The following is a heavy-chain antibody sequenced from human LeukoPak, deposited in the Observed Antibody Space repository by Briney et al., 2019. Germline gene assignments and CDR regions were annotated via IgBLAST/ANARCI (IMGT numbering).Heavy chain of an antibody. V-gene: IGHV3-23*01. CDR1: GFTFSSYA. CDR3: AREEDNSDEYLREDY. CDR2: ISGSGGST. D-gene: IGHD1-26*01. Sequence: GGSLRLSCAASGFTFSSYAMNWVRQAPGKGLEWVSVISGSGGSTYYADSVKGRFTISRDNAKNSLYLQMNTLRAEDTAVYYCAREEDNSDEYLREDYWGQGTLVTVSS. J-gene: IGHJ4*02.